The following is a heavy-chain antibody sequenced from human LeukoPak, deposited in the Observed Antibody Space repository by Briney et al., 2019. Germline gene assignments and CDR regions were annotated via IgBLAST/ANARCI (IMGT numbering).Heavy chain of an antibody. CDR1: GGTFSSYA. J-gene: IGHJ5*02. CDR2: IIPILGIA. Sequence: GASVKVSCKASGGTFSSYAISWVRQAPGQGLEWMGRIIPILGIANYAQKFQGRVTITADKSTSTAYMELSSLRSEDTAVYYCARAGIAAAGTHNWFDPRGQGTLVTVSS. V-gene: IGHV1-69*04. CDR3: ARAGIAAAGTHNWFDP. D-gene: IGHD6-13*01.